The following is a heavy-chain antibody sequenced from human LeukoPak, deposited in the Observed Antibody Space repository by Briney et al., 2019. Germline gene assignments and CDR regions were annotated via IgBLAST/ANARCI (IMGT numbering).Heavy chain of an antibody. CDR2: IKSKTDGGTT. J-gene: IGHJ4*02. Sequence: PGGSLRLSCAASGFTFSNAWMSWVRQAPGKGLEWVGRIKSKTDGGTTDYAAPGKGRFTISRDDSKNTLYLQMNSLKTEDTAVYYCARDRDYYDRTIDYWGQGTLVTVSS. CDR3: ARDRDYYDRTIDY. V-gene: IGHV3-15*01. D-gene: IGHD3-22*01. CDR1: GFTFSNAW.